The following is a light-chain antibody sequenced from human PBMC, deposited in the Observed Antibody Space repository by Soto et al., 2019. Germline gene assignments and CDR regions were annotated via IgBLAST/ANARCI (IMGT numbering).Light chain of an antibody. J-gene: IGKJ4*01. CDR2: AAS. CDR3: QQLYSYPLT. V-gene: IGKV1-9*01. CDR1: QGITSY. Sequence: IQVTQSPSSLSASVGDRVTITCRASQGITSYLAWYQQKPGKAPKLLIYAASALQTGVSSRFSGSGYGTDFALTISNLQPEDFATYFCQQLYSYPLTFGPGTTVEF.